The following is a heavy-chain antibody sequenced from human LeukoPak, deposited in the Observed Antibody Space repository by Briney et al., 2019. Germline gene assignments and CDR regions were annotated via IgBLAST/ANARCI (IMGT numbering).Heavy chain of an antibody. V-gene: IGHV4-39*07. D-gene: IGHD6-19*01. CDR2: VYYSGTT. CDR3: ARGGVSSGLFDY. Sequence: ASETLSLTCSVSGGSISLSYYYWGWIRQPPGKALEWIGSVYYSGTTSYNPSLKSRVTISVDMSKNHFSLRLSSVTAADTAMYYCARGGVSSGLFDYWGQGTLVTVSS. J-gene: IGHJ4*02. CDR1: GGSISLSYYY.